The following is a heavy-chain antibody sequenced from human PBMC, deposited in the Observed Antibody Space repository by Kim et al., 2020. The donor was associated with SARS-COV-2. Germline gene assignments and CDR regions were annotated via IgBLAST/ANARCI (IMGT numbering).Heavy chain of an antibody. V-gene: IGHV4-59*08. CDR2: VYFRGTT. J-gene: IGHJ1*01. D-gene: IGHD3-10*02. CDR3: ARRETRDLFTSD. CDR1: GDSMSAYY. Sequence: SETLSLTCTVSGDSMSAYYWNWIRQSPGKGLEWIGYVYFRGTTNYNPSIKSRVTISIDMSKSQFSLKLNSVTAADTAVYYCARRETRDLFTSDWG.